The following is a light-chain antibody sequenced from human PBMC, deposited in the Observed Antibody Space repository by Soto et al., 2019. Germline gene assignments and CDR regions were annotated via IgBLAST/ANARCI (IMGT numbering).Light chain of an antibody. CDR2: EVT. CDR1: SSDLGDYNY. J-gene: IGLJ1*01. Sequence: SALTEPPSASGSPGQSVTISCTGTSSDLGDYNYVSWYQHHPGKAPKLMIYEVTKRPSGVPDRFSGSKSGNTASLTVSGLQAEDEADYYCSSYAGSNNPYVFGTGTKVTVL. CDR3: SSYAGSNNPYV. V-gene: IGLV2-8*01.